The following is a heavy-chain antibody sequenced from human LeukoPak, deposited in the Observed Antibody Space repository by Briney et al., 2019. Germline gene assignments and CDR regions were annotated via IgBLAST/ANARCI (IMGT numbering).Heavy chain of an antibody. Sequence: GRSLRLSCAASGFTFDDYAMHWVRHAPGKGLEWVSGISWNSGSIGYADSVKGRFTISRDNAKNSLYLQMNSPKTEDTAVYYCTRASSGWYGAFDIWGQGTMVTVSS. V-gene: IGHV3-9*01. J-gene: IGHJ3*02. CDR3: TRASSGWYGAFDI. D-gene: IGHD6-19*01. CDR1: GFTFDDYA. CDR2: ISWNSGSI.